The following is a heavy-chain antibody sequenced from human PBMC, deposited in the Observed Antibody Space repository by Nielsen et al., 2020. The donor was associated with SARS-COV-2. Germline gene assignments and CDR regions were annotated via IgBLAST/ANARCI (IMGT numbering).Heavy chain of an antibody. Sequence: GGSLRLSCAASGFTFSSYSMNWVRQAPGKGLEWVSTIRGSGVYADSVKGRFTISRDNSKDTLYLQLNSLRADDTAVYYCAKGDGGTYYFDYWGQGTLVTVSS. CDR2: IRGSGV. D-gene: IGHD1-7*01. V-gene: IGHV3-23*01. CDR3: AKGDGGTYYFDY. J-gene: IGHJ4*02. CDR1: GFTFSSYS.